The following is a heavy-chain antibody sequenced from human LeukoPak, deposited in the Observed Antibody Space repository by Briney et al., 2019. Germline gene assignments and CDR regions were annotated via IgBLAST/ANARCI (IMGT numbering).Heavy chain of an antibody. CDR1: GFTFSDYY. V-gene: IGHV3-11*04. CDR2: ISTSGTTT. D-gene: IGHD3-10*01. CDR3: ARVRGSYSVDY. J-gene: IGHJ4*02. Sequence: GGSLRLSCAASGFTFSDYYMSWIRQAPGKGLEWISYISTSGTTTYYADSVKGRFTISRDDAKNSLYLQMNSLRADDTALYYCARVRGSYSVDYWGQGTLDTVSS.